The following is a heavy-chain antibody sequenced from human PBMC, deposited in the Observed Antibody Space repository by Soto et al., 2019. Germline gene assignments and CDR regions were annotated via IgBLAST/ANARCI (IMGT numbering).Heavy chain of an antibody. Sequence: SETLSLTCGVYGGSFSGYYWSWIRQPPGKGLEWIGEVNHSGSTNYNPSLKSRVTISVDTSKNQFSLKLSSVTAADTAVYYCARGQVVAAQHWGQGTLVTVSS. CDR1: GGSFSGYY. V-gene: IGHV4-34*01. CDR2: VNHSGST. J-gene: IGHJ4*02. CDR3: ARGQVVAAQH. D-gene: IGHD2-15*01.